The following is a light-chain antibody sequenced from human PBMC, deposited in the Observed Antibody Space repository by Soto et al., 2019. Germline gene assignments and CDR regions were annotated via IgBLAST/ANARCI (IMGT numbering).Light chain of an antibody. CDR1: QSINSF. Sequence: EIVLTQSPGTLSLSPGEGATLSCRASQSINSFLAWYQQRRGQAPRLLIHGASNRATGTPDRFSGSGSGTDFTLTISRLEPEDFAVYYCQQYGGSPRTFGQGTKVDIK. CDR3: QQYGGSPRT. CDR2: GAS. V-gene: IGKV3-20*01. J-gene: IGKJ1*01.